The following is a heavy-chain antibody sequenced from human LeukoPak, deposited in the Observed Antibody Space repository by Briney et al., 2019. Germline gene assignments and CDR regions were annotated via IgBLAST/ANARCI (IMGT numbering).Heavy chain of an antibody. Sequence: AETLSLTCGVFGGSFSSYSWTWTWIRQTPGQGLEWFGEIIETGNTHYNPALGSRVTIHMDTYKYQASLKLTSVTAADTALYFCARAPVQDLSFVGWFDSWGQGTLGIVSS. CDR2: IIETGNT. V-gene: IGHV4-34*12. D-gene: IGHD1-26*01. CDR1: GGSFSSYS. CDR3: ARAPVQDLSFVGWFDS. J-gene: IGHJ5*01.